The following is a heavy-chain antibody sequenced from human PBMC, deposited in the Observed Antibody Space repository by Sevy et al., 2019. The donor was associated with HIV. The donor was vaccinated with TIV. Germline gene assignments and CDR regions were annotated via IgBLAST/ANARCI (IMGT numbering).Heavy chain of an antibody. CDR1: GGTFSSYA. J-gene: IGHJ6*03. CDR3: AVGYCSSTSCLISYYYYYMDV. Sequence: ASVKVSCKASGGTFSSYAISWVRQAPGQGLEWMGGIIPIFGTANYAQKFQGRVTITADKSTSTAYMELSSLRSEDTAVYYCAVGYCSSTSCLISYYYYYMDVWGKGTTVTV. V-gene: IGHV1-69*06. D-gene: IGHD2-2*01. CDR2: IIPIFGTA.